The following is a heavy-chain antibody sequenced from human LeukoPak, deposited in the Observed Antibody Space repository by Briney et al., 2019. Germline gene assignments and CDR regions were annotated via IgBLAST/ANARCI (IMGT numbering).Heavy chain of an antibody. Sequence: GGSLRLSCAASGVTFTNYAMTWVRQAPGKGLEWVSAISGSGGSTYYADPVKGRFTISRDNSKNTLYLQMNSLRAEDTAVYYCAKDGSVLLWFGESDAFDIWGQGTMVTVSS. CDR2: ISGSGGST. V-gene: IGHV3-23*01. D-gene: IGHD3-10*01. CDR1: GVTFTNYA. CDR3: AKDGSVLLWFGESDAFDI. J-gene: IGHJ3*02.